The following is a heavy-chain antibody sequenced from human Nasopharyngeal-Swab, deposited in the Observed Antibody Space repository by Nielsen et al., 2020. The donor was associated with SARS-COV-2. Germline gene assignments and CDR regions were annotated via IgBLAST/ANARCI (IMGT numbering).Heavy chain of an antibody. CDR2: IGDKAHNYAT. CDR3: TTDYYFDY. J-gene: IGHJ4*02. Sequence: VRQMPGKGLEWVGRIGDKAHNYATTYAASVKGRFTISRDDSKNTAFLQMDSLNTEDTALYYCTTDYYFDYWSQGTLVTVSS. V-gene: IGHV3-73*01. D-gene: IGHD4/OR15-4a*01.